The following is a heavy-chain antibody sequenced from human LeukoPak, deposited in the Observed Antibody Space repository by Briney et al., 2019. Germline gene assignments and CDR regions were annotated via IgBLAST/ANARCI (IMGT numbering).Heavy chain of an antibody. D-gene: IGHD5-24*01. J-gene: IGHJ4*02. Sequence: PGGSLRLSCTASGFTFSSYWMHWVRQAPGKGLVWVSRINSDGGSTSYADSVKGRFTISRDNAKNTLYLQMNSLRAEDTAVYYCARRIQGMAPYYFDYWGQGTLVTGSS. CDR3: ARRIQGMAPYYFDY. CDR1: GFTFSSYW. V-gene: IGHV3-74*01. CDR2: INSDGGST.